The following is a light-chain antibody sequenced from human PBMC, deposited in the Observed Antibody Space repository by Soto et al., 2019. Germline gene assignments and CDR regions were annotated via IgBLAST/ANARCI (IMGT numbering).Light chain of an antibody. CDR2: DVS. J-gene: IGLJ1*01. CDR1: SSEVGGYNY. Sequence: QSVLTQPPSASGSPGQSVTISCTGTSSEVGGYNYVSWYQQFPGKVPKVIIYDVSNRPSGVSYRFSATKSGNTASLTISGLQAEDEADYYCCSYTRSGTLSFGTGTKVTV. CDR3: CSYTRSGTLS. V-gene: IGLV2-14*01.